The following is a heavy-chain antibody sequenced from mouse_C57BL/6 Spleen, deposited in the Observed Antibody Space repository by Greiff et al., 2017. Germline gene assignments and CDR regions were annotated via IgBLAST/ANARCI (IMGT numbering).Heavy chain of an antibody. Sequence: VQLQQPGAELVMPGASVKLSCKASGYTFTSYWMHWVKQRPGQGLEWIGEINPSDSDTNYNQKFKGKSTLTVDKSSSTAYMQRSSLTSEDSAVYYWARRYSNYDYFDYWGQGTTLTVSS. J-gene: IGHJ2*01. V-gene: IGHV1-69*01. CDR1: GYTFTSYW. CDR3: ARRYSNYDYFDY. CDR2: INPSDSDT. D-gene: IGHD2-5*01.